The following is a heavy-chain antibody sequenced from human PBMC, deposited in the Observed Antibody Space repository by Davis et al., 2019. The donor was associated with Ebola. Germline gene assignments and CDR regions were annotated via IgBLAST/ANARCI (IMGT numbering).Heavy chain of an antibody. V-gene: IGHV1-46*01. J-gene: IGHJ6*04. CDR2: INPSGGST. D-gene: IGHD7-27*01. CDR1: GYTFTSYG. Sequence: ASVKVSCKASGYTFTSYGISWVRMAPGQGLEWMGIINPSGGSTTYAQKFQGRVTMTRETSTSTVYMELSSLRSEDTAVYYCASETGDGGGMDVWGKGTTVTVSS. CDR3: ASETGDGGGMDV.